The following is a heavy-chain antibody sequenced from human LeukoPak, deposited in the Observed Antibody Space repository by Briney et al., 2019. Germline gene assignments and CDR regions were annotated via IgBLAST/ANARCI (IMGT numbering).Heavy chain of an antibody. V-gene: IGHV1-18*01. CDR3: SRGTSGLRYFDRLLPST. CDR1: GYAFTSYG. Sequence: AAVKSSFKASGYAFTSYGINWVRQAPGQGLEWMGWISAYNGYANYAQKLQGRVTITTDTSTSTAYMELRSLRTDDTAAYYCSRGTSGLRYFDRLLPSTWGQGTLVTVSS. D-gene: IGHD3-9*01. CDR2: ISAYNGYA. J-gene: IGHJ5*02.